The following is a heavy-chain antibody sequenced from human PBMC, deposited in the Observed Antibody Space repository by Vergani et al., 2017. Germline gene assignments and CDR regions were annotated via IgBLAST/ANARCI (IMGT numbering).Heavy chain of an antibody. CDR1: GGSISSYY. CDR2: IFYSGST. Sequence: QVQLQESGPGLVKPSETLSLPCPVSGGSISSYYWSWLRQPPGKGLEWIGYIFYSGSTNYNPSLKSRVTISVDTSKNQFSLKLSSVTAADTAVYYCASQDIAVAGTGIWAFDIWGQGTMVTVSS. CDR3: ASQDIAVAGTGIWAFDI. J-gene: IGHJ3*02. D-gene: IGHD6-19*01. V-gene: IGHV4-59*01.